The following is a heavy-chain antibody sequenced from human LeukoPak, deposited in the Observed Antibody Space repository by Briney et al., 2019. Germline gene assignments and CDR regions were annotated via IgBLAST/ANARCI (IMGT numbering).Heavy chain of an antibody. D-gene: IGHD3-16*01. Sequence: GGSLRLSCAASGFPFSDYGMYWVRQAPGKGLEWLAVISHDGNNKYYAESAKGRIAISRDNSMNTLYLQMNSLRAEDTAVYYCAKVRWGSDNALDYWGQGILVTVSS. J-gene: IGHJ4*02. CDR3: AKVRWGSDNALDY. CDR2: ISHDGNNK. V-gene: IGHV3-30*18. CDR1: GFPFSDYG.